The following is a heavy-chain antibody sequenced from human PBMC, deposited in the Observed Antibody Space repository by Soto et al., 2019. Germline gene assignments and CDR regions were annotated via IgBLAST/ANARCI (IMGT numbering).Heavy chain of an antibody. CDR1: GGSISSSSYY. D-gene: IGHD3-10*01. V-gene: IGHV4-39*01. J-gene: IGHJ1*01. Sequence: QLQLQESGPGLVKPSETLSLTCTVSGGSISSSSYYWGWIRQPPGKGLEWIGSIYYSGSTYYNPSLQGRVTLAVDTSKNQFSLKLRSVTAADTAVYYCATVWCGESQHWGQGTLVTVSS. CDR2: IYYSGST. CDR3: ATVWCGESQH.